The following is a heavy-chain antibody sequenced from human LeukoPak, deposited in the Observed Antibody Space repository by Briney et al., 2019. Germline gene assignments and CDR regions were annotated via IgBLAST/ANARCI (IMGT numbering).Heavy chain of an antibody. CDR3: ARFTAAPYYYYYMDV. D-gene: IGHD6-6*01. CDR1: GGSFSGYY. CDR2: INHSGST. Sequence: SETLSLTCAVYGGSFSGYYWSWIRQPPWKGPEWIGEINHSGSTNYNPSLKSRVTISVDTSKNQFSLKLSSVTAADTAVYYCARFTAAPYYYYYMDVWGKGTTVTVSS. V-gene: IGHV4-34*01. J-gene: IGHJ6*03.